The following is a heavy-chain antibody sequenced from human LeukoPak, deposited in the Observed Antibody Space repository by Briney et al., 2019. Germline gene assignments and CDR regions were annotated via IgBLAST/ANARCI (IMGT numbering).Heavy chain of an antibody. Sequence: AXXXTFTGYYMHWVRQAPGQGLEWMGWINPNSGGTNYAQKFQGRVTMTRDTSISTAYMEVSRLRSDDTAVYYCAXRXGXXRXXYXYYXMDVWGKGTTVTVSS. CDR2: INPNSGGT. J-gene: IGHJ6*03. V-gene: IGHV1-2*02. CDR1: XXTFTGYY. CDR3: AXRXGXXRXXYXYYXMDV.